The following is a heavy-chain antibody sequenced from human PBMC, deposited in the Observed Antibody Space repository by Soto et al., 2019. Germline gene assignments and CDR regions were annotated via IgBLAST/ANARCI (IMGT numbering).Heavy chain of an antibody. Sequence: QVQLQESGPGLAKPSETLSLTCTVSGGSFKSGSYSWSWIRQPPGKGLEWIGYVYHTGRTSYNPSLKSRVSISMDTSKNQFSLNLDSVTAAETAVYFCARDFAYFDSWGQGTLVTVSS. CDR1: GGSFKSGSYS. CDR2: VYHTGRT. J-gene: IGHJ4*02. CDR3: ARDFAYFDS. V-gene: IGHV4-61*01. D-gene: IGHD3-3*01.